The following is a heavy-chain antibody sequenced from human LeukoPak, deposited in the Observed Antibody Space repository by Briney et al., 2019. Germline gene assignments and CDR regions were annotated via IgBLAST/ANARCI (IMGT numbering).Heavy chain of an antibody. CDR3: ARSDGMSAASDY. J-gene: IGHJ4*02. CDR2: IYPGDSDT. D-gene: IGHD6-13*01. CDR1: GYSFTCYW. Sequence: GESLKISCKGSGYSFTCYWIGWVRQMPVQGLGWMGIIYPGDSDTRYSPSFQGQVTISADKSISTACLQWSSLKASDTAMYYCARSDGMSAASDYWGQGTLVTVSS. V-gene: IGHV5-51*01.